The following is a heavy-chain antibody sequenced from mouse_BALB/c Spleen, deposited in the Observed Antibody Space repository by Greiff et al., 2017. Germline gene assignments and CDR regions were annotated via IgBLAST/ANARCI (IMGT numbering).Heavy chain of an antibody. CDR3: ARDVYGPLYYYAMDY. D-gene: IGHD1-2*01. V-gene: IGHV7-1*02. J-gene: IGHJ4*01. CDR1: GFTFSDFY. Sequence: EVKVVESGGGLVQPGGSLRLSCATSGFTFSDFYMEWVRQPPGKRLEWIAASRNKANDYTTEYSASVKGRFIVSRDTSQSILYLQMNALRAEDTAIYYCARDVYGPLYYYAMDYWGQGTSVTVSS. CDR2: SRNKANDYTT.